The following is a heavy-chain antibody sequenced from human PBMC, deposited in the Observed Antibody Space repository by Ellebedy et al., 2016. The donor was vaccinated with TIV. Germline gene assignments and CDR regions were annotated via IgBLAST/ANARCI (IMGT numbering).Heavy chain of an antibody. V-gene: IGHV4-39*07. CDR1: GDSLSRSSSY. J-gene: IGHJ5*01. D-gene: IGHD2-21*01. Sequence: SETLSLTCTVSGDSLSRSSSYWGWIRQTPGKGLEWIGSIYHSGNTYYNPSLESRVTISVDTSKGQFSLKLNSVTAADTAVYYCARLHVVRDLSMYNWFDSWGQGTLVTVSS. CDR2: IYHSGNT. CDR3: ARLHVVRDLSMYNWFDS.